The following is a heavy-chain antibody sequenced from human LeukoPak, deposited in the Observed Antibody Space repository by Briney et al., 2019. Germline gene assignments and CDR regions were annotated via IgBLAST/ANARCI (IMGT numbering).Heavy chain of an antibody. Sequence: GKSLTLSCAASGFTFSSYAMNWVRQAPGKGLEWVAVISYDESNKYYADSVKGRFTISRDNSKHALFVQMNSLRAEDTAMYYCATERRIATAGFDYFEHWGQGTLVGVSS. CDR3: ATERRIATAGFDYFEH. V-gene: IGHV3-30-3*01. CDR1: GFTFSSYA. D-gene: IGHD6-13*01. CDR2: ISYDESNK. J-gene: IGHJ4*02.